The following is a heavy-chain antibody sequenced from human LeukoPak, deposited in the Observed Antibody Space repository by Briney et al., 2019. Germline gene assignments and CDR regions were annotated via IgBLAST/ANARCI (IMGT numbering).Heavy chain of an antibody. J-gene: IGHJ3*02. D-gene: IGHD3-22*01. Sequence: PGGPLRFSCAASGFRFSDYILDWVRQAPGKGVGRVGRIRRKRNGYTTEYAASVKGRFTISRDDLKKSLDLHMTSLKTDDTAVYYCSRDGTEGDNSAFDIWGQGTMVTVSS. CDR2: IRRKRNGYTT. V-gene: IGHV3-72*01. CDR1: GFRFSDYI. CDR3: SRDGTEGDNSAFDI.